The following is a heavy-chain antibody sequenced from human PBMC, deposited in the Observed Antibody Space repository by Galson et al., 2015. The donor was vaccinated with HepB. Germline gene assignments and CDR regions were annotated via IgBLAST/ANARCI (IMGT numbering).Heavy chain of an antibody. CDR1: GYTLTNYH. Sequence: SVKVSCKASGYTLTNYHFHWVRQAPGQGPEWMGKIFAGGGGTRSADRFQGRVTLTRDSSTSTIYMEVNSLTSDDTAVYYCARETPDTYYFDYWGQGTLVTVSS. CDR3: ARETPDTYYFDY. J-gene: IGHJ4*02. V-gene: IGHV1-46*01. CDR2: IFAGGGGT. D-gene: IGHD2-15*01.